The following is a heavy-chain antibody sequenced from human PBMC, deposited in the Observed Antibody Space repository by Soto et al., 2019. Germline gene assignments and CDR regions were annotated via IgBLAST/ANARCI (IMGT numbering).Heavy chain of an antibody. CDR3: ARDPRRDGYNSPDY. CDR2: IYYSGST. CDR1: GGSISSGGYY. D-gene: IGHD5-12*01. J-gene: IGHJ4*02. Sequence: SETLSLTCTVSGGSISSGGYYWSWIRQHPGKGLEWIGYIYYSGSTYYNPSLKSRVTISVDTSKNQFSLKLSSVTAADTAVYYCARDPRRDGYNSPDYWGQGTLVTVSS. V-gene: IGHV4-31*03.